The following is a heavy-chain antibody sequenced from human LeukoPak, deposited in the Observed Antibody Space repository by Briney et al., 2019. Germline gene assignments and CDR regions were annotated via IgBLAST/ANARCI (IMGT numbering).Heavy chain of an antibody. CDR3: AKGPPGARRDGYNSGDY. V-gene: IGHV3-30*02. Sequence: GGSLRLSCAASGFTFSNYGMHWVRQAPGKGLEWVALISFDGSQKYYADSVKGRFTISRDNSKSTVYLQMNSLRAEDTAVYYCAKGPPGARRDGYNSGDYWGQGTLVTVSS. D-gene: IGHD5-24*01. CDR1: GFTFSNYG. J-gene: IGHJ4*02. CDR2: ISFDGSQK.